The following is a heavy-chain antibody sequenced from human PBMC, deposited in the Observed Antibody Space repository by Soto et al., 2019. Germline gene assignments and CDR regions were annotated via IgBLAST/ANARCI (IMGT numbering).Heavy chain of an antibody. J-gene: IGHJ2*01. CDR3: ARPIYDDSVSYWYFDL. CDR2: IIPIFGTA. D-gene: IGHD3-22*01. Sequence: QVQLVQSGAEVKKPGSSVKVSCKASGGTFSRYAISWVRQAPGQGLEWMGGIIPIFGTANYAQKFQGRVTITADEYTSTAYMELSSLRSEDTAVYYCARPIYDDSVSYWYFDLWGRGTLVTVSS. CDR1: GGTFSRYA. V-gene: IGHV1-69*01.